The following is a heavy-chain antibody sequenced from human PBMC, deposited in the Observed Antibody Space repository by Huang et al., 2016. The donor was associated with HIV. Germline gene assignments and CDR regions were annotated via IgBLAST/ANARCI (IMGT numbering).Heavy chain of an antibody. J-gene: IGHJ4*02. D-gene: IGHD5-18*01. Sequence: QVQLVQSGTEVKRSGASVKDSSKVSGYTLTELSMHWVRQAPGTGHEWIGGVEPEDVERNYAPKFQGKSTMTEYTSTDTDYMERRSLRSKDPAVYYCARRMDRWERYVDTAGQFDYWGQGTLVTVSS. CDR1: GYTLTELS. CDR2: VEPEDVER. V-gene: IGHV1-24*01. CDR3: ARRMDRWERYVDTAGQFDY.